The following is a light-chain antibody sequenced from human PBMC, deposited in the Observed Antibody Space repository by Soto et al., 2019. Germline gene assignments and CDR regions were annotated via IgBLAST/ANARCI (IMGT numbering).Light chain of an antibody. J-gene: IGKJ4*01. CDR1: QSISRH. CDR2: GAS. Sequence: DIQMTQSPSSLSASVGDRVTITCRASQSISRHLNWYQQKPGKAPKLLIYGASSLQSGVPSRSSGSGSGTDFTLSISSLQPEDFATYYCQQSYSAPLTFGGGTKVEIK. V-gene: IGKV1-39*01. CDR3: QQSYSAPLT.